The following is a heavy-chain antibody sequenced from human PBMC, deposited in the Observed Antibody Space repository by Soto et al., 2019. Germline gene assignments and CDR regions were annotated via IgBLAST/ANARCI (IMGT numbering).Heavy chain of an antibody. V-gene: IGHV5-10-1*01. CDR3: ERWGCSCPNCYLGGEYHGLDV. J-gene: IGHJ6*02. CDR2: IDPSDSYT. CDR1: GYSFSNYW. D-gene: IGHD2-2*01. Sequence: GESLKISCKGSGYSFSNYWVNWVRQMPGQGLEWMGRIDPSDSYTNYSPSFQGHVTISADKSVSTAYLQWSSLKASDTAMYYWERWGCSCPNCYLGGEYHGLDVWGQGTTVTVSS.